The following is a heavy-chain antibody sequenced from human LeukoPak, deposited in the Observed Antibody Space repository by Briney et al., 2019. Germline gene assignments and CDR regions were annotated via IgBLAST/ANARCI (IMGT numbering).Heavy chain of an antibody. V-gene: IGHV3-7*03. J-gene: IGHJ6*02. Sequence: GGSLRLSCAASGFTFSSYWMNWARQAPGKGLEWVASINHNGNVNYYVDSVKGRFTISRDNAKNSLYLQMSNLRAEDTAVYFCARGGLDVWGQGATVTVSS. CDR1: GFTFSSYW. CDR3: ARGGLDV. CDR2: INHNGNVN.